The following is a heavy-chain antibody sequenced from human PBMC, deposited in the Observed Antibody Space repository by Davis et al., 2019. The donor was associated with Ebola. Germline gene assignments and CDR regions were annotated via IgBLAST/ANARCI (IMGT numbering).Heavy chain of an antibody. CDR3: AREGPILLWFGRGMDV. Sequence: GESLKISCAASGFTFSSYWMSWVRQAPGKGLEWVANIKQDGNEKYYVDSVKGRFTISRDNAKNSLYLQMNSLRAEDTAVYYCAREGPILLWFGRGMDVWGKGTTVTVSS. CDR2: IKQDGNEK. J-gene: IGHJ6*04. D-gene: IGHD3-10*01. V-gene: IGHV3-7*01. CDR1: GFTFSSYW.